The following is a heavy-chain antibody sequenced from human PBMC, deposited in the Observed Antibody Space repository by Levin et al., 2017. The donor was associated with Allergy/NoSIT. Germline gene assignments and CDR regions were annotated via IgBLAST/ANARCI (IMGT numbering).Heavy chain of an antibody. CDR1: YNFVTYW. J-gene: IGHJ3*01. CDR3: ARQEPGKGDGLDV. D-gene: IGHD7-27*01. CDR2: VYPGDSDT. V-gene: IGHV5-51*01. Sequence: YNFVTYWVAWVRQMPGKGLEWMGIVYPGDSDTKYSPSFQGQVTISADRSTRTAYLQWSALKASDTAIYYCARQEPGKGDGLDVWGQGTTVTVSS.